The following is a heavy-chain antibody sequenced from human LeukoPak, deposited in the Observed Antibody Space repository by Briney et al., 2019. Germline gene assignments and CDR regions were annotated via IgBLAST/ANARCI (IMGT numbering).Heavy chain of an antibody. CDR1: GFTFSSYA. D-gene: IGHD2-2*01. Sequence: GGSLRLSCAASGFTFSSYAMSWVRQAPGKGLEWVSAISGSGGSTYYADSVKGRFTISRDNSKNTLYLQMNSLRAEDTAVYYCAKDFGEYQLLSYDYWGQGTLVTVSS. CDR2: ISGSGGST. V-gene: IGHV3-23*01. CDR3: AKDFGEYQLLSYDY. J-gene: IGHJ4*02.